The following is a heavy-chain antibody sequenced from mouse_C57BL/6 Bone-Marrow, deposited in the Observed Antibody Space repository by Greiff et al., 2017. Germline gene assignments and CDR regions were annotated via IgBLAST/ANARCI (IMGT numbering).Heavy chain of an antibody. CDR2: IHPSDSDT. CDR3: AIHYGSSGYYFDY. D-gene: IGHD1-1*01. J-gene: IGHJ2*01. V-gene: IGHV1-74*01. CDR1: GYTFTSYW. Sequence: VKLQQPGAELVKPGASVKVSCKASGYTFTSYWMHWVKQRPGQGLEWIGRIHPSDSDTNYNQKFKGKATLTVDKSSSTAYMQLSSLTSEDSAVYYCAIHYGSSGYYFDYWGQGTTLTVSS.